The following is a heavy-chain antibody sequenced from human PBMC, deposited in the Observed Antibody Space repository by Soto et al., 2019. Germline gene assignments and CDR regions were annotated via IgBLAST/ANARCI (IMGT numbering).Heavy chain of an antibody. V-gene: IGHV3-7*01. J-gene: IGHJ4*02. CDR3: ESVRRRLATIGFDY. Sequence: GGSLRLSCAASGFTFSSYWMSWVRQAPGKGLEWVANIKQDGSEKYYVESVKGRFTISRDNAKNSLYLQMNSLRAEDTAVYYSESVRRRLATIGFDYWGQGPLVTVSS. CDR1: GFTFSSYW. CDR2: IKQDGSEK. D-gene: IGHD5-12*01.